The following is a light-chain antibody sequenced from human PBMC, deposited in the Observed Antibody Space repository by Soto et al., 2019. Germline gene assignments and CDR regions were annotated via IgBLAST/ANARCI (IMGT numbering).Light chain of an antibody. CDR1: ITDVGSSNY. Sequence: QSALXQPASVSGSPGQSITISCTGTITDVGSSNYVSWYKQHPGKAPKLMIYDVSNRPSGVSNRFSGSKSGNTASLTISGLQAEDEADYYCSSYTTTSTWVFGGGTKVTVL. CDR3: SSYTTTSTWV. J-gene: IGLJ2*01. V-gene: IGLV2-14*01. CDR2: DVS.